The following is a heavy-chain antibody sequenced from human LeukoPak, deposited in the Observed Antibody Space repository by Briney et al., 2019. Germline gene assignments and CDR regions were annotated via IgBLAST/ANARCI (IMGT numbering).Heavy chain of an antibody. J-gene: IGHJ4*02. Sequence: GGSLRLSCAVSGFAVNRNYMAWVRQAPGKGLEWVSVILTGGDTFYADSVKGRFTISRDNSRNTLYLFMDNVRAGDAAVYYCARELVSGYFIYWGQGTLVTVSP. CDR3: ARELVSGYFIY. D-gene: IGHD3-3*01. CDR2: ILTGGDT. V-gene: IGHV3-53*01. CDR1: GFAVNRNY.